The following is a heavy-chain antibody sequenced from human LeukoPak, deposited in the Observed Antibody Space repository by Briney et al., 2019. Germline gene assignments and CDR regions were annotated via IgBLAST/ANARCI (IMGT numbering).Heavy chain of an antibody. CDR3: GPKSY. J-gene: IGHJ4*02. CDR1: GFMLSNYW. CDR2: IKPDGSQK. V-gene: IGHV3-7*01. Sequence: PGGSLRLSWAAPGFMLSNYWMSWVRQAPGKGLEWVANIKPDGSQKYYVDSVKGRFTISRDNAKNSLSLQMNSLRAEDTAVYYCGPKSYWGQGTLVTVSS.